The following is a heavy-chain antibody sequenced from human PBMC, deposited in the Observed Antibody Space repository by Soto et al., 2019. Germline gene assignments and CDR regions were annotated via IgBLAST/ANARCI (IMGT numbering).Heavy chain of an antibody. CDR1: GGTFISYG. CDR3: ARREGDYDSSGYYLY. D-gene: IGHD3-22*01. V-gene: IGHV1-69*13. CDR2: IIPIFGTA. J-gene: IGHJ4*02. Sequence: XSVKVSCKASGGTFISYGIRWVRQAPGQGLEWMGGIIPIFGTANYAQKFQGRVTITADESTSTAYMELSSLRSEDTAVYYCARREGDYDSSGYYLYWGQGTLVTVSS.